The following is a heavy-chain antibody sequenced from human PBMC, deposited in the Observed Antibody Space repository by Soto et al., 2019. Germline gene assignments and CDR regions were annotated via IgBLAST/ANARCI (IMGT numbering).Heavy chain of an antibody. V-gene: IGHV3-11*05. CDR2: ISTGSIYT. J-gene: IGHJ3*02. CDR3: ARTEYHGAFDI. CDR1: GFNFSDYY. D-gene: IGHD2-2*01. Sequence: QVQMVESGGGLVKPGGSLRLSCAVSGFNFSDYYMSWIRQAPGKGLEWISYISTGSIYTNYADSVKGRFTISRDNAKNSLYLQMNSLRAEDTAVYYCARTEYHGAFDIWGQGTMVRVSS.